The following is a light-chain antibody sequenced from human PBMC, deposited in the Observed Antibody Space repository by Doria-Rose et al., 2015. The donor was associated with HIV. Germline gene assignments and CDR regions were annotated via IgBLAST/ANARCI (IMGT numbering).Light chain of an antibody. V-gene: IGKV4-1*01. CDR2: WAS. CDR3: QQYYDTPS. Sequence: DIRMTQSPESLGMSLGERATLSCKSNQSLLYTSKNYLAWYQQKPGQPPKLSIYWASTRQSGVPARFSGSGSGTDFTLTISSLEAEDVAVYYCQQYYDTPSFGPGTTVDIK. CDR1: QSLLYTSKNY. J-gene: IGKJ3*01.